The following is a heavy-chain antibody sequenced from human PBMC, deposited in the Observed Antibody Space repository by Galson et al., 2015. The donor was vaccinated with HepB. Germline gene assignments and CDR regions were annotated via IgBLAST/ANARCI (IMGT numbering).Heavy chain of an antibody. CDR2: ISSSSSTI. CDR1: GFTFSSYS. CDR3: ARDLVRITIFGVVPYYMDV. V-gene: IGHV3-48*01. J-gene: IGHJ6*03. Sequence: SLRLSCAASGFTFSSYSMNWVRQAPGKGLEWVSYISSSSSTIYYADSVKGRFTISRDNAKNSLYLQMNSLRAEDTAVYYCARDLVRITIFGVVPYYMDVWGKGTTVTVSS. D-gene: IGHD3-3*01.